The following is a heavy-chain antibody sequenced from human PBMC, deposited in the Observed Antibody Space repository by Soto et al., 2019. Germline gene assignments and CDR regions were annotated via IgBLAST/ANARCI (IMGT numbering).Heavy chain of an antibody. CDR1: GFTFSSYA. Sequence: EVQLLESGGGLVQPGGSLRLSCAASGFTFSSYAMSWVRQAPGKGLEWVSAISGSGGSTYYADSVKGRFTISRDNSKSTLYMQLTSLRAEDTAVYYCAKYLPVAGTFDYWGQGTLVTVSS. CDR2: ISGSGGST. V-gene: IGHV3-23*01. J-gene: IGHJ4*02. CDR3: AKYLPVAGTFDY. D-gene: IGHD6-19*01.